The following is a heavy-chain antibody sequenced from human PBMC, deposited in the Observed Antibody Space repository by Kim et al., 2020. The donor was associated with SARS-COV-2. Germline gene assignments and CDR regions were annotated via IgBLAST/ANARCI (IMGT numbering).Heavy chain of an antibody. J-gene: IGHJ6*03. V-gene: IGHV3-30-3*01. D-gene: IGHD5-12*01. CDR3: ARGRGGYDYWDYYYYMDV. Sequence: GGSLRLSCAASGFTFSSYAMHWVRQAPGKGLEWVAVISYDGSNKYYADSVKGRFTISRDNSKNTLYLQMNSLRAEDTAVYYCARGRGGYDYWDYYYYMDVWGKGTTVTVSS. CDR2: ISYDGSNK. CDR1: GFTFSSYA.